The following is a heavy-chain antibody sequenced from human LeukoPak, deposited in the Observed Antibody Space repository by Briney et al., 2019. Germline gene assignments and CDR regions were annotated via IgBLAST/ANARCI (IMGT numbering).Heavy chain of an antibody. CDR3: AREDYDYVWGSYRSAIDY. CDR1: GFTFSSYS. J-gene: IGHJ4*02. CDR2: ISSSSSYI. D-gene: IGHD3-16*02. V-gene: IGHV3-21*01. Sequence: GGSLRLSCAASGFTFSSYSMNWVRQAPGKGLEWVSSISSSSSYIYYADSVKGRFTISRDNAKNSLYLQMNSLRAEDTAVYYCAREDYDYVWGSYRSAIDYWGQGTLVTVSS.